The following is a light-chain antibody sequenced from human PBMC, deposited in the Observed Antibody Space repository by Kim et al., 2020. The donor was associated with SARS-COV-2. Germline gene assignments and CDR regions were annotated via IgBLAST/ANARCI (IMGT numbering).Light chain of an antibody. J-gene: IGKJ2*01. V-gene: IGKV3-20*01. CDR2: GAS. CDR3: QQYTRSPPAHS. Sequence: IVLTQSPGTLSLSPGERATLSCRASQSLSSEYLAWYQQTSGQPPRLLIFGASSRAAGIPDRFSGSGSGTDFTLTISRLEPEDFAVYYGQQYTRSPPAHSFGQGTKLEI. CDR1: QSLSSEY.